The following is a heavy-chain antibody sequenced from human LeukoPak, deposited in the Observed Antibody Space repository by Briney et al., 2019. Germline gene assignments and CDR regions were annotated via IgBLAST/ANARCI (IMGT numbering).Heavy chain of an antibody. CDR2: ISSSSSYI. J-gene: IGHJ3*02. CDR1: GFTFSSYS. V-gene: IGHV3-21*01. CDR3: ARAHRAVAFDI. Sequence: GGSLRLSCAASGFTFSSYSMNWVRQAPGKGLEWVSSISSSSSYIYCADSVKGRFTISRDNAKNSLYLQMNSLRAEDTAVYYCARAHRAVAFDIWGQGTMVTVSS.